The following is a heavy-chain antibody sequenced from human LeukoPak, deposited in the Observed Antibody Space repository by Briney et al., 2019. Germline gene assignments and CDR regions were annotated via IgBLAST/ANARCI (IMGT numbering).Heavy chain of an antibody. V-gene: IGHV3-64*01. CDR2: ISSNGGST. J-gene: IGHJ4*02. Sequence: PGGSLRLSCAASGFTFSSYAMHWVRQAPGKGLEYVSAISSNGGSTYYANSVKGRFTISRDNSKNMLYLQMGSLRAEDMAVYYCARGSSFSMNWGQGTLVTVSS. D-gene: IGHD2/OR15-2a*01. CDR1: GFTFSSYA. CDR3: ARGSSFSMN.